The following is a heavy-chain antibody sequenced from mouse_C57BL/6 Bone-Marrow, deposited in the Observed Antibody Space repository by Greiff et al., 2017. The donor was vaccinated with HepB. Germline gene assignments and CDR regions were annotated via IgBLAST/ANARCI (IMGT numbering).Heavy chain of an antibody. V-gene: IGHV1-82*01. CDR1: GYAFSSSW. J-gene: IGHJ2*01. CDR3: ARSGYGNFFDF. Sequence: QVQLQQSGPELVKPGASVKISCKASGYAFSSSWMNWVKQRPGKGLEWIGRIYPGDGDTNYNGKFKGKATLTADKSSSTAYMQLSSLTSEDSAVYFCARSGYGNFFDFWGQGTTLPVSS. D-gene: IGHD2-1*01. CDR2: IYPGDGDT.